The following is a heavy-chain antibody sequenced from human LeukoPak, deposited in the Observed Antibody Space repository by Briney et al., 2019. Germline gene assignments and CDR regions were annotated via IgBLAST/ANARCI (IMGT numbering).Heavy chain of an antibody. CDR3: AKLGSRIAAAGAPFQH. D-gene: IGHD6-13*01. J-gene: IGHJ1*01. Sequence: GGSLRLSCAASGFTFSIYAMSWVRQAPGKGLEWVSTLSDSGGSTYYADSVKGRFTISRDNSKNTLYLQMTSLRAEDTAVYYRAKLGSRIAAAGAPFQHWGQGTLVTVSS. V-gene: IGHV3-23*01. CDR1: GFTFSIYA. CDR2: LSDSGGST.